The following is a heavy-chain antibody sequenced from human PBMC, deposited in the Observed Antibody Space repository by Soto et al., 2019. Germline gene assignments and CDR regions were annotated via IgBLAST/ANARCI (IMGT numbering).Heavy chain of an antibody. D-gene: IGHD6-19*01. CDR1: GYSFTSYW. CDR3: ARRFPAPGYSSGWAIDY. Sequence: GESLKISCKGSGYSFTSYWIGWVRQMPGKGLEWKGIIYPGDSDTRYSPSFQGQVTISADKSISTAYLQWSSLKASDTAMYYCARRFPAPGYSSGWAIDYWGQGTLVTVSS. CDR2: IYPGDSDT. V-gene: IGHV5-51*01. J-gene: IGHJ4*02.